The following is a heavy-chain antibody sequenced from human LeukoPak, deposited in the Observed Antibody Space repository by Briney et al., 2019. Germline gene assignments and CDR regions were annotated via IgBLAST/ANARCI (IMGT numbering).Heavy chain of an antibody. J-gene: IGHJ4*02. CDR2: ISAYNGDT. CDR3: ARAPNHYDSSGYYSYFDY. V-gene: IGHV1-18*01. D-gene: IGHD3-22*01. Sequence: GASVKVSCKASGYTFDTYGINWVRQAPGQGLEWMGWISAYNGDTNFAQEFQGRVTMTTDTSTTTIYMELRSLRSDDTAVYYCARAPNHYDSSGYYSYFDYWGQGTLVTVSS. CDR1: GYTFDTYG.